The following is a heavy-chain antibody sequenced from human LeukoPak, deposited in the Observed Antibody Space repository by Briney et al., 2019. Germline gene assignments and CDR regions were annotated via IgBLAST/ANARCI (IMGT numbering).Heavy chain of an antibody. CDR1: GGSISSYY. V-gene: IGHV4-59*01. CDR2: IYYSGST. D-gene: IGHD6-13*01. CDR3: ARGRGGIAASPSDY. J-gene: IGHJ4*02. Sequence: PSETLSLTCTVSGGSISSYYWSWIRQPPGKGLEWIGYIYYSGSTNYNPSLKSRVTISVDKSKNQFSLKLSSVTAADTAVYYCARGRGGIAASPSDYWGQGTLVTVSS.